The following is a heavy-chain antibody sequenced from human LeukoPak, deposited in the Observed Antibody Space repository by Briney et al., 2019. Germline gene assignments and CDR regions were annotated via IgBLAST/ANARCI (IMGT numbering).Heavy chain of an antibody. J-gene: IGHJ4*02. CDR1: GFSVSSNF. V-gene: IGHV3-53*01. CDR2: IYSIGST. D-gene: IGHD3-10*01. CDR3: VRDSDSFGFDH. Sequence: PGESLRLSCATSGFSVSSNFMSWVRQALGKGLEWVSVIYSIGSTYYTDSVKGRFTISRDNSKSTVYLQMDSLGAEDTAVYYCVRDSDSFGFDHWGQGTLVTVSS.